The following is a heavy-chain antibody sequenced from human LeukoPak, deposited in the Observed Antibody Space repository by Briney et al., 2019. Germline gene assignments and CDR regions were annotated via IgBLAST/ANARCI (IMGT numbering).Heavy chain of an antibody. J-gene: IGHJ4*02. D-gene: IGHD5-12*01. CDR1: GFTVSINS. CDR2: IYSGGNT. CDR3: ARDRVHSGYDY. Sequence: GGSLRLSCTVSGFTVSINSMSWARQAPGKGLEWVSFIYSGGNTHYSDSVKGRFTISRDNSKNTLYLQMNSLRAEDTAVYYCARDRVHSGYDYWGQGTLVTVSS. V-gene: IGHV3-53*01.